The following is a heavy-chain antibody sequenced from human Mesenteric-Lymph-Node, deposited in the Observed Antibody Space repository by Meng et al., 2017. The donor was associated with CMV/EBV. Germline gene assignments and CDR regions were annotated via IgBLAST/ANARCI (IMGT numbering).Heavy chain of an antibody. J-gene: IGHJ4*02. CDR2: IYYSGST. Sequence: SETLSLTCTVSGGSISSSSYYWGWIRQPPGKGLEWIGSIYYSGSTYYNPSLKSRVTISVDTSKNQFSLKLSSVTAADTAVYYCAGGTAAAGIGDWGQGTLVTVSS. V-gene: IGHV4-39*01. D-gene: IGHD6-13*01. CDR3: AGGTAAAGIGD. CDR1: GGSISSSSYY.